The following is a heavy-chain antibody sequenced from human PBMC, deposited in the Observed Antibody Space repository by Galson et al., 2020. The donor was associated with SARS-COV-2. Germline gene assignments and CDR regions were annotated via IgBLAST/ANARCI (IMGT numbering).Heavy chain of an antibody. Sequence: SETLSLTCAVSGGSFSGYYWSWIRQPPGKGLEWIGEINHSGSTNYNPSLKSRVTISVDTSKNQFSLKLSSVTAADTAVYYCARVSGYCSGGSCYFGWFDPWGQGTLVTVSS. CDR1: GGSFSGYY. CDR3: ARVSGYCSGGSCYFGWFDP. D-gene: IGHD2-15*01. V-gene: IGHV4-34*01. J-gene: IGHJ5*02. CDR2: INHSGST.